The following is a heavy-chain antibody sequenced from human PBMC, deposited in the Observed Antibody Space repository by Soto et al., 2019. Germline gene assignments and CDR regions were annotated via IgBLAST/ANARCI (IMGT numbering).Heavy chain of an antibody. CDR3: AMTTMVRGVIIPTYYYYMDV. D-gene: IGHD3-10*01. CDR1: GYTFTSYY. V-gene: IGHV1-46*03. CDR2: INPSGGST. Sequence: ASVKVSCKASGYTFTSYYMHWVRQAPGQGLEWMGIINPSGGSTSYAQKFQGRVTMTRDTSTSTVYMELSSLRSEDTAVYYCAMTTMVRGVIIPTYYYYMDVWGKGTTVTV. J-gene: IGHJ6*03.